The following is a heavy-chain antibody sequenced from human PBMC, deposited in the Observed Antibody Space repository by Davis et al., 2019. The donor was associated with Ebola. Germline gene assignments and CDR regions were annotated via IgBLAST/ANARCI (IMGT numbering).Heavy chain of an antibody. V-gene: IGHV1-8*01. J-gene: IGHJ4*02. CDR1: GYTFTSYD. CDR2: MNPNSGNT. D-gene: IGHD2-2*02. CDR3: ARDDIVVVPAAIGDDY. Sequence: ASVKVSCKASGYTFTSYDINWVRQATGQGLEWMGWMNPNSGNTGYAQKFQGRVTMTRNTSISTAYMELSSLRSEDTAVYYCARDDIVVVPAAIGDDYWGQGTLVTVSS.